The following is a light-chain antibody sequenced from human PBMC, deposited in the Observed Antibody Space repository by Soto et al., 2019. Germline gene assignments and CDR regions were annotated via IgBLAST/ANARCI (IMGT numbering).Light chain of an antibody. CDR2: QVS. Sequence: QSALTQPASVSGSPGQSVTISCTGTNSDVGGYNYVSWYQHHPGRAPKLILYQVSSRPSGVSNRFSGSKSGDTASLIISGLQAEDAAHYYCNSYTSSGILVFGGGTQLTVL. J-gene: IGLJ7*01. V-gene: IGLV2-14*01. CDR1: NSDVGGYNY. CDR3: NSYTSSGILV.